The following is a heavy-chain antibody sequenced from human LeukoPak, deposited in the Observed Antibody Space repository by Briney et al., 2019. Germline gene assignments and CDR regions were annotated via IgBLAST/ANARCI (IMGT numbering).Heavy chain of an antibody. CDR2: IYYSGST. D-gene: IGHD2-15*01. Sequence: KTSQTLSLTCIVSGGSIGSGGYFWSWIRQHPGKGLEWVGYIYYSGSTSYNPSLKLRVSISLDTSKNQFSLRLSSVSAADTAVYFCARRYCSGGSCYMRGYYGMDVWATGTTVIVSS. CDR1: GGSIGSGGYF. V-gene: IGHV4-31*03. CDR3: ARRYCSGGSCYMRGYYGMDV. J-gene: IGHJ6*04.